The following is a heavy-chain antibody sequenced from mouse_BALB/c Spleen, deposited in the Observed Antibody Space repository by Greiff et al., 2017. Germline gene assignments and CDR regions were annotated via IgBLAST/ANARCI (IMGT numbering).Heavy chain of an antibody. V-gene: IGHV5-6-3*01. D-gene: IGHD2-1*01. CDR2: INSNGGST. CDR1: GFTFSSYG. Sequence: EVQGVESGGGLVQPGGSLKLSCAASGFTFSSYGMSWVRQTPDKRLELVATINSNGGSTYYPDSVKGRFTISRDNAKNTLYLQMSSLKSEDTAMYYCARGNSYAMDYWGQGTSVTVSS. J-gene: IGHJ4*01. CDR3: ARGNSYAMDY.